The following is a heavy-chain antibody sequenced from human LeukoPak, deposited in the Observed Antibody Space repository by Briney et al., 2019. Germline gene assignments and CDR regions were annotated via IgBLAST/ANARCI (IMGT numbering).Heavy chain of an antibody. J-gene: IGHJ5*02. D-gene: IGHD3-22*01. CDR2: FDPEDGET. V-gene: IGHV1-24*01. Sequence: ASVKVSCKVSGYTLTELSMHWVRQAPGKGLEWMGGFDPEDGETIYAQKFQGRVTMTEDTSTDTAYMELSSLRSEDTAVYYCARKNAYYYDSSGHGNWFDPWGQGTLVTVSS. CDR1: GYTLTELS. CDR3: ARKNAYYYDSSGHGNWFDP.